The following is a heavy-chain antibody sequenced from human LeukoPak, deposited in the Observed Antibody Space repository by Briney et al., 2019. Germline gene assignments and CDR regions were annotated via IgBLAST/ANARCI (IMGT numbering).Heavy chain of an antibody. J-gene: IGHJ4*02. D-gene: IGHD1-1*01. CDR3: TRGLYWNDY. V-gene: IGHV3-74*01. Sequence: GGSLSLSCAASGFTFSNYAMNWVRQAPGKGLVWVSHINSDGSSTTYADSVKGRFTISRDNAKNTLYLQMDSLRAEDTAVYYCTRGLYWNDYWGQGTLVTVSS. CDR2: INSDGSST. CDR1: GFTFSNYA.